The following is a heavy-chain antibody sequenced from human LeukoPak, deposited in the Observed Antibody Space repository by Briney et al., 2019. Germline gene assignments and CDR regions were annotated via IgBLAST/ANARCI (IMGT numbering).Heavy chain of an antibody. CDR3: ARDFSSGYPVDY. V-gene: IGHV3-21*01. D-gene: IGHD3-22*01. CDR2: ISYSGGGT. Sequence: GGSLRLSCAASGFTFSSYAMTWVRQAPGKRLEWVSTISYSGGGTYYADSVKGRFTISRDNAKNSLYLQMNSLRAEDTAVYYCARDFSSGYPVDYWGQGTLVTVSS. CDR1: GFTFSSYA. J-gene: IGHJ4*02.